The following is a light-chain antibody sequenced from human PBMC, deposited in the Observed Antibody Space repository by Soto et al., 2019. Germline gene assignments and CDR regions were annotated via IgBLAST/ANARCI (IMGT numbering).Light chain of an antibody. CDR1: QSVASSY. J-gene: IGKJ1*01. CDR3: HHFGSLPET. CDR2: SAS. V-gene: IGKV3-20*01. Sequence: DIVLTQSPGTLSLSPGDRVTLSCRASQSVASSYLAWYQQKPGRAPRLLFYSASSRATGIPDRFSGSGSGTDFTLTISRLEPEDFAVYYCHHFGSLPETFGQGTNVE.